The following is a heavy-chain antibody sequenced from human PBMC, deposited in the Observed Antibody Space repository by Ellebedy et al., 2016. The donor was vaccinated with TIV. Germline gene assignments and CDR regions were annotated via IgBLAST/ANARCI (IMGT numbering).Heavy chain of an antibody. Sequence: GGSLRLXXKGSGYSFTSYWIGWVRQMPGKGLEWMGIIYPGDSDTRYSPSFQGQVTISADKSISTAYLQWSSLKASDTAMYYCARLEDVVVPAAIGWGQGTLVTVSS. CDR2: IYPGDSDT. D-gene: IGHD2-2*01. CDR1: GYSFTSYW. J-gene: IGHJ4*02. V-gene: IGHV5-51*01. CDR3: ARLEDVVVPAAIG.